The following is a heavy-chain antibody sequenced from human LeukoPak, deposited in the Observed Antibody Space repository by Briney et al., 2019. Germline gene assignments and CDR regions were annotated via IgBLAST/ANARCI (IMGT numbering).Heavy chain of an antibody. J-gene: IGHJ4*02. V-gene: IGHV4-59*01. CDR2: IYYSGST. D-gene: IGHD3-3*01. Sequence: PSETLSLTCTVSGGSISSYYWSWIRQPPGKGLEWIGYIYYSGSTNYNPSLKSRVTISVDTSKNQFSLKLSSVTAADTAVYYCARAGGLYYFWSGYCDVYWGQGTLVTVSS. CDR3: ARAGGLYYFWSGYCDVY. CDR1: GGSISSYY.